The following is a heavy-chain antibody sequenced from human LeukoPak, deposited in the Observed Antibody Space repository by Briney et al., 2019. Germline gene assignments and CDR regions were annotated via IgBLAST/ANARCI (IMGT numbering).Heavy chain of an antibody. D-gene: IGHD1-26*01. V-gene: IGHV3-21*01. CDR2: ISSSSSYI. J-gene: IGHJ4*02. Sequence: NWIRQPAGKGLEWVSSISSSSSYIYYADSVKGRFTISRDNAKNSLYLQMNSLRAEDTAVYYCARVSGSYEFDYWGQGTLVTVSS. CDR3: ARVSGSYEFDY.